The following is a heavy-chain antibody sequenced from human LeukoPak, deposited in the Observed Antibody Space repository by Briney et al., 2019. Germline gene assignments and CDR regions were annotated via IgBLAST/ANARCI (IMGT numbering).Heavy chain of an antibody. CDR2: ISAYNGNT. V-gene: IGHV1-18*01. CDR1: SYTFTSYG. CDR3: ARSSVTIFGVVTNFDY. Sequence: ASVKVSCKASSYTFTSYGISWVRQAPGQGLEWMGWISAYNGNTNYAQKLQGRVTMTTDTSTSTAYMELRSLRSDDTAVYYCARSSVTIFGVVTNFDYWGQGTLVTVSS. J-gene: IGHJ4*02. D-gene: IGHD3-3*01.